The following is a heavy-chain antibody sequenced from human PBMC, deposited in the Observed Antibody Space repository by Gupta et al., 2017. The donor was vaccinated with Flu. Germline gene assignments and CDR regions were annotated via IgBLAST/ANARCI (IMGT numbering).Heavy chain of an antibody. J-gene: IGHJ4*02. CDR2: MKQDGTEI. V-gene: IGHV3-7*01. Sequence: GLEWVANMKQDGTEIYYVDSVKGRFSISRDNARSLVFLQMNRLRPEDTAVYYCAREGEFELWGQGTLVTVSS. CDR3: AREGEFEL. D-gene: IGHD3-16*01.